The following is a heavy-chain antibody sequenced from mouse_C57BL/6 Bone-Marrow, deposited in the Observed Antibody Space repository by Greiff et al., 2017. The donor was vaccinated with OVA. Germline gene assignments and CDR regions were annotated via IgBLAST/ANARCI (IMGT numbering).Heavy chain of an antibody. V-gene: IGHV1-69*01. J-gene: IGHJ1*03. Sequence: QVQLQQPGAELVMPGASVKLSCKASGYTFTSYWMHWVKQRPGQGLEWIGEIDPSDSYTNYNQKFKGKSTLTVDKSSSTAYMQLSSLTSEDSAVYYCARSEKWFLWYFDVWGTGTTVTVSS. CDR1: GYTFTSYW. CDR3: ARSEKWFLWYFDV. CDR2: IDPSDSYT. D-gene: IGHD2-2*01.